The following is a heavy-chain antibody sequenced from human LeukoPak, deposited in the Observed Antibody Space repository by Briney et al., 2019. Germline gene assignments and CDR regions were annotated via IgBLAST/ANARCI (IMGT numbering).Heavy chain of an antibody. CDR3: ARGAGSWLQSGFDY. D-gene: IGHD5-24*01. CDR1: GGSISSGDYY. J-gene: IGHJ4*02. CDR2: IYYSGST. V-gene: IGHV4-30-4*01. Sequence: SQTLSLTCTVSGGSISSGDYYWSWIRQPPGKGLEWIGYIYYSGSTYYNPSLKSRVTISVDTSKNQFSLKLSSVTAADTAVYYCARGAGSWLQSGFDYWGQGTLVTDSS.